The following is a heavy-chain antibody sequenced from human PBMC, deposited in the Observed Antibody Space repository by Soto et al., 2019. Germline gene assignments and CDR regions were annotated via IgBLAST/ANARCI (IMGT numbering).Heavy chain of an antibody. D-gene: IGHD3-10*01. CDR2: IYYRGIT. V-gene: IGHV4-31*03. Sequence: QVQLQESGPGLVKPSQTLSLTCTVSGDSVTSNSYYWSWIRHHPGKGLEWIGYIYYRGITQYNPSLKSRVSMSVDTSKNQFSLRLSSVTAADTAVYYCARALGSSPLSFWGQGTQVTVSS. J-gene: IGHJ4*02. CDR3: ARALGSSPLSF. CDR1: GDSVTSNSYY.